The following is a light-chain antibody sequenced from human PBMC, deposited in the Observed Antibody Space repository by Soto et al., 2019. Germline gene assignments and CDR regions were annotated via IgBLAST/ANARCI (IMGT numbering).Light chain of an antibody. CDR3: QQYGSSPRT. J-gene: IGKJ1*01. Sequence: EIVLTQSPATLSLSPGKRATLSCGASQSVSRSSLAWYQHKPCLAPRLLIYDASSRAAGIPNRFSGSGSGTDFTLTISRLEPEDFAVYYCQQYGSSPRTFGQGTRVEIE. V-gene: IGKV3D-20*01. CDR2: DAS. CDR1: QSVSRSS.